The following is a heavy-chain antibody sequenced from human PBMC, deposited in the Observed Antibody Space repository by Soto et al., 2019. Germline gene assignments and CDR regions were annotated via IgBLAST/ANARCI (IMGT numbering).Heavy chain of an antibody. J-gene: IGHJ4*02. Sequence: GASVKVSCKASGGTFSSYSISWVLQAPGQGLEWMGGIIPIFGTANYAQKFQGRVTITADESTSTAYMELSSLRSEDTAVYYCARSRREALPAYFDYWGQGTLVTAPQ. V-gene: IGHV1-69*13. D-gene: IGHD1-26*01. CDR2: IIPIFGTA. CDR3: ARSRREALPAYFDY. CDR1: GGTFSSYS.